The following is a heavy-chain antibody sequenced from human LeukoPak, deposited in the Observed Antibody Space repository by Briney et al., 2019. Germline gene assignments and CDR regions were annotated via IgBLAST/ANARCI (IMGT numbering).Heavy chain of an antibody. J-gene: IGHJ4*02. CDR2: INPSGGST. V-gene: IGHV1-46*01. D-gene: IGHD2/OR15-2a*01. Sequence: ASVKVSCKASGYTFTSYYMHWVRQAPGQGLEWMGIINPSGGSTSYAQKFQGRVTMTRDTSITTVYMELKRLRSDDRAIYYCARAAYVGANSWPGHWGQGTLVTVSS. CDR1: GYTFTSYY. CDR3: ARAAYVGANSWPGH.